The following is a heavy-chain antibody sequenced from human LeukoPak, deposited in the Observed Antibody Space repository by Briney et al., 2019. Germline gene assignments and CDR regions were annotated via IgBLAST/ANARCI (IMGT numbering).Heavy chain of an antibody. CDR2: IYHSGST. Sequence: SETLSLTCTVSGGSISSGGYYWSWIRQPPGKGLEWIGYIYHSGSTYYNPSLKSRVTISVDRSKNQFSLKLSSVTAADTAVYYCARSTSLYDYWGQGTLVTVSS. V-gene: IGHV4-30-2*01. CDR3: ARSTSLYDY. D-gene: IGHD2-2*02. J-gene: IGHJ4*02. CDR1: GGSISSGGYY.